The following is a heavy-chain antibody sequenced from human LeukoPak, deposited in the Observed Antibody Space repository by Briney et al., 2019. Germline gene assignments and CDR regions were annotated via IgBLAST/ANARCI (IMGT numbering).Heavy chain of an antibody. Sequence: ASVKVSCKASGYTFTSYYMHWVRQAPGQGLEWMGIINPSGGSTSYAQKFQGRVTMTRDTSTSTVYMELSSLRSEDTAVYYCARDQTHIRFGDLNWFDPWGQGTLVTVSS. J-gene: IGHJ5*02. CDR3: ARDQTHIRFGDLNWFDP. CDR2: INPSGGST. CDR1: GYTFTSYY. D-gene: IGHD3-10*01. V-gene: IGHV1-46*01.